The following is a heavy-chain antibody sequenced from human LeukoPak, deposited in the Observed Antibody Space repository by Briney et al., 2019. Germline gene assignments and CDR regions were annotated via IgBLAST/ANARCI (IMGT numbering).Heavy chain of an antibody. CDR2: INHSGST. Sequence: SETLSVTCAVYGGSFSGYYWSWIRQPPGKGLEWIGEINHSGSTNYNPSLKSRVTISVDTSKNQFSLKLSSVTAADTAVYYCARGRNLPYYYYGMDVWGQGTTVTVSS. CDR1: GGSFSGYY. V-gene: IGHV4-34*01. J-gene: IGHJ6*02. D-gene: IGHD1-14*01. CDR3: ARGRNLPYYYYGMDV.